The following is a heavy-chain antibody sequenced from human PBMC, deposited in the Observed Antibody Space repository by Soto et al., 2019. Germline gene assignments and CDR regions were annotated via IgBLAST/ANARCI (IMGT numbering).Heavy chain of an antibody. CDR2: IGTAGDT. D-gene: IGHD2-15*01. J-gene: IGHJ2*01. CDR3: ARDRSGWYFDL. Sequence: GGSLRLSCAASGFTFSSYDMHWVRQATGKGLEWVSAIGTAGDTYYPGSVKGRFTISRENAKNSLYLQMNSLRAGDTAVYYCARDRSGWYFDLWGRGTLVTVS. V-gene: IGHV3-13*01. CDR1: GFTFSSYD.